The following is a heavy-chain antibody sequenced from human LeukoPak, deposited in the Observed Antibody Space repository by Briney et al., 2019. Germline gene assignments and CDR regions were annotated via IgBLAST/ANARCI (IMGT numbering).Heavy chain of an antibody. Sequence: PSQTLSLTCTVSGGSISSGGYYWSWIRQPPGKGLEWIGYIYHSGSTYYNPSLKSRVIISVDRSKNQFSLKLSSVTAADTAVYYCARDSSGTSSYWGQGTLVTVSS. CDR2: IYHSGST. CDR3: ARDSSGTSSY. V-gene: IGHV4-30-2*01. J-gene: IGHJ4*02. D-gene: IGHD1-1*01. CDR1: GGSISSGGYY.